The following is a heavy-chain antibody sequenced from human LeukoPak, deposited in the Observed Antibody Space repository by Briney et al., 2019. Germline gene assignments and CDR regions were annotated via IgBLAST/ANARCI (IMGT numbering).Heavy chain of an antibody. CDR1: GFTFSSYA. Sequence: PGGSLRLSCSASGFTFSSYAMHWVRQAPGKGLEYVSAISSNGGSTYYADSVKGRFTISRDNSKNTLYLQMSSLRAEDTAVCYCVKEVGLSHSSSSWGYFDYWGQGTLVTVSS. CDR2: ISSNGGST. J-gene: IGHJ4*02. V-gene: IGHV3-64D*06. CDR3: VKEVGLSHSSSSWGYFDY. D-gene: IGHD6-13*01.